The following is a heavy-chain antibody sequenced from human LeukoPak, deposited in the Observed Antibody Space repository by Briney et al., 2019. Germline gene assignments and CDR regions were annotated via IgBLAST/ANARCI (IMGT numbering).Heavy chain of an antibody. D-gene: IGHD4-17*01. Sequence: GESLKIPCKGSGYSFTSYWIGWVRQMPGKGLEWMGIIYPGDSDTRYSPSFQGQVTISADKSISTAYLQWSSLKASDTAMYYCARHQDYGDWAKGGLYDYWGQGTLVTVSS. CDR1: GYSFTSYW. CDR3: ARHQDYGDWAKGGLYDY. J-gene: IGHJ4*02. CDR2: IYPGDSDT. V-gene: IGHV5-51*01.